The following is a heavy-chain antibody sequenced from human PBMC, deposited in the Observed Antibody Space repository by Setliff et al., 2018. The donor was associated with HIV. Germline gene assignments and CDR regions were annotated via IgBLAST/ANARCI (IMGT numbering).Heavy chain of an antibody. CDR1: GYSFTSSG. D-gene: IGHD7-27*01. Sequence: ASVKVSCKASGYSFTSSGVSWVRQAPGQGLEWMGWINIRNGNTNYAQKFQGRVTMTTDTSTSTAYTGLRSLRSDDTAVYYCARQLSNSLDYWGQGTLVTVSS. CDR3: ARQLSNSLDY. V-gene: IGHV1-18*01. CDR2: INIRNGNT. J-gene: IGHJ4*02.